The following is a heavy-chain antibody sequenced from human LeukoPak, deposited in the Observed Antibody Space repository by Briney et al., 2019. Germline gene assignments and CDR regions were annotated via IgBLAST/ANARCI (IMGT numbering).Heavy chain of an antibody. CDR3: ARHVLSGYLNYRVIDL. D-gene: IGHD3-3*01. J-gene: IGHJ2*01. Sequence: SETLSLTCTGSGGSISSSSYYWGWIRQPPGKGLEWIGSIYYSGSTYYNPSLKSRVTISVDTSKNQFSLKLSSVTAADTAVYYCARHVLSGYLNYRVIDLWGRGTLVTVSS. V-gene: IGHV4-39*01. CDR1: GGSISSSSYY. CDR2: IYYSGST.